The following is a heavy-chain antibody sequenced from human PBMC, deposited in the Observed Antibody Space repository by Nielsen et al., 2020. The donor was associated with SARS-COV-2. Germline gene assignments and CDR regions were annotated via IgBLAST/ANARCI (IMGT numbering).Heavy chain of an antibody. D-gene: IGHD6-13*01. CDR3: AREAEQQLTENWFDP. J-gene: IGHJ5*02. CDR1: GGSFSGYH. Sequence: SEILSLTCAVYGGSFSGYHWSWIRQPPGKGLEWIGEINHSGSTNYNPSLKSRVTISVDTSKNQFSLKLSSVTAADTAVYYCAREAEQQLTENWFDPWGQGTLVTVSS. V-gene: IGHV4-34*01. CDR2: INHSGST.